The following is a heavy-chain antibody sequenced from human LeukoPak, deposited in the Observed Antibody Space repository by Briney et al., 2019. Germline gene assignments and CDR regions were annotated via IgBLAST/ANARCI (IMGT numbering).Heavy chain of an antibody. CDR3: ARLVGAATDPFDY. Sequence: PSETLSLTCTVSGGSISSSIYYWGWIRQPPGKGLEWIGSIYYSGTTYYNPSLQSRVTISIDMSKNQFSLKLSSVTAADTAVYYCARLVGAATDPFDYWGQGTLVTVSS. V-gene: IGHV4-39*01. D-gene: IGHD1-26*01. CDR1: GGSISSSIYY. CDR2: IYYSGTT. J-gene: IGHJ4*02.